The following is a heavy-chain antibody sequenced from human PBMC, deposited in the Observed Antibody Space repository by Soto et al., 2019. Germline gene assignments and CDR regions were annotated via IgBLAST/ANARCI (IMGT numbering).Heavy chain of an antibody. J-gene: IGHJ4*02. D-gene: IGHD3-9*01. CDR3: TSEHVVTIFRRGQRGSFDS. CDR2: ITSDSNYI. CDR1: GFSFNTYT. V-gene: IGHV3-21*02. Sequence: EVQLIESGGGLVNPGGSLRLSCAASGFSFNTYTMNWVRQAPGKGLEWVSFITSDSNYIYYADSVKGHFTISRDDVNKSLYLKMNSLRAEDTAVYYCTSEHVVTIFRRGQRGSFDSWSQGTLVSVSS.